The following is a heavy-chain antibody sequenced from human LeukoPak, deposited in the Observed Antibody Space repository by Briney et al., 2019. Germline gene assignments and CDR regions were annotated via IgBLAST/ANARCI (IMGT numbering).Heavy chain of an antibody. D-gene: IGHD6-13*01. Sequence: SETLSLTCSVSGDSVSSAGYHWSWIRQAPGKGLEWIGHSGSPSYNPSLKSRVTISVDTSKNQFSLKLSSVTAADTAVYYCARRGGGSSWYYFDYWGQGTLATVSS. CDR3: ARRGGGSSWYYFDY. CDR1: GDSVSSAGYH. CDR2: SGSP. V-gene: IGHV4-61*08. J-gene: IGHJ4*02.